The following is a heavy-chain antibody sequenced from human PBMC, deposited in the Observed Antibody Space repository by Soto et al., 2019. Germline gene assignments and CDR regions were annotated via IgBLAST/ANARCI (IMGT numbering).Heavy chain of an antibody. J-gene: IGHJ3*02. CDR2: IYYSGST. V-gene: IGHV4-59*01. D-gene: IGHD6-13*01. CDR3: AREGGDSSFSGPNDAFDI. CDR1: GGSISSYY. Sequence: SETLSLTCTVSGGSISSYYWSWIRQPPGKGLEWIGYIYYSGSTNYNPSLKSRVTISVDTSKNQFSLKLSSVTAADTAVYYCAREGGDSSFSGPNDAFDIWGQGPMVTVSS.